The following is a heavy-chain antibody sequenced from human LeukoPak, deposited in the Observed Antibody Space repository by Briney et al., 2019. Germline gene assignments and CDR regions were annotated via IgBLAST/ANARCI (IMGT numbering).Heavy chain of an antibody. CDR3: ARVRTYCSGGSCYYYYYMDV. D-gene: IGHD2-15*01. Sequence: KPSETLSLTCTVSGYSISSGYYWGWIRQPPGEGLEWIGSIYRSGSTYYNPSLKSRVTISVGTTKDQFSLKMRSVTAADTAVYYCARVRTYCSGGSCYYYYYMDVWGKGTTVTVSS. CDR1: GYSISSGYY. V-gene: IGHV4-38-2*02. CDR2: IYRSGST. J-gene: IGHJ6*03.